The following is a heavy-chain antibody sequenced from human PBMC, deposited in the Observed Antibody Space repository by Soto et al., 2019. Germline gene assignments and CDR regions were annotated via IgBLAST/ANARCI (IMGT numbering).Heavy chain of an antibody. CDR1: GGSFSGYY. J-gene: IGHJ6*02. Sequence: PSETLSLTCAVYGGSFSGYYWSWIRQPPGKGLEWIGEINHSGSTNYNPSLKSRVTISVDTSKNQFSLKLSSVTAADTAVYYCARGGHLLQFFDGGRYKVRDVGGQGPRVPAPS. D-gene: IGHD3-9*01. CDR3: ARGGHLLQFFDGGRYKVRDV. V-gene: IGHV4-34*01. CDR2: INHSGST.